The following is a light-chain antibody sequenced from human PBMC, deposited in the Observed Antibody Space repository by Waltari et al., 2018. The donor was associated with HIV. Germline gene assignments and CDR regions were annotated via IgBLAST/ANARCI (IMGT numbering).Light chain of an antibody. Sequence: SYVLTQPPSVSVDPGQTARVSCGVLHIETKSVHWYQQRPGQAPGVVVYDRTDRPSGIPERFSGANSGNTATLTINRVEAGDEGDYYCQVWDSSSDLNVVFGGGTKLTVL. CDR3: QVWDSSSDLNVV. CDR1: HIETKS. J-gene: IGLJ2*01. CDR2: DRT. V-gene: IGLV3-21*02.